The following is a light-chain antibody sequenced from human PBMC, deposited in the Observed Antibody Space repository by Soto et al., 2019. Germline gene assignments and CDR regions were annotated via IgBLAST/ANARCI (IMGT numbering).Light chain of an antibody. CDR3: TSYTIKNTWV. J-gene: IGLJ3*02. CDR1: SSDVGGYNY. CDR2: EVT. V-gene: IGLV2-14*01. Sequence: QSALTQPASVSGSPGQSISISCTGTSSDVGGYNYVAWYLQHPGKAPKLIIYEVTNRPSGVSSRFSGSKSGNTASLTISALQAEDEADYYCTSYTIKNTWVFGGGTKLIVL.